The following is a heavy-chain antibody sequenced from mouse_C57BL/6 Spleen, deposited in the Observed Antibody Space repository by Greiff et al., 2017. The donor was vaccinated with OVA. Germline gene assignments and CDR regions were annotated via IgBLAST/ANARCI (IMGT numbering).Heavy chain of an antibody. Sequence: VQLQQSGAELVRPGTSVKVSCKASGYAFTNYLIEWVKQRPGQGLAWIGVINPGSGGTNYNEKFKGKATLTADKSSSTAYMQLSSLTSEDSAVYFCARIYGNYECAYWGQGTLVTVSA. V-gene: IGHV1-54*01. J-gene: IGHJ3*01. CDR3: ARIYGNYECAY. CDR2: INPGSGGT. D-gene: IGHD2-1*01. CDR1: GYAFTNYL.